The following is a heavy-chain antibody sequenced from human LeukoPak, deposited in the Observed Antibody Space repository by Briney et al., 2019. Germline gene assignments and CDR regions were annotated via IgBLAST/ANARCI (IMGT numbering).Heavy chain of an antibody. V-gene: IGHV4-61*02. CDR3: ARASFSYDINGWVPFDY. CDR2: MYASGST. D-gene: IGHD3-22*01. Sequence: SETLSLTCTVSGGSISSSGYYWGWIRQPAGKGLEWFGRMYASGSTNYNPSLKSRVTISGDTSKNQFSLRLSSVTAAETAVYYCARASFSYDINGWVPFDYWGQGTLVTVSS. J-gene: IGHJ4*02. CDR1: GGSISSSGYY.